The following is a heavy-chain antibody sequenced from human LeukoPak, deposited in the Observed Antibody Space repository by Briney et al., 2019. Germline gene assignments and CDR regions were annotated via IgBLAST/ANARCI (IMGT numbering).Heavy chain of an antibody. Sequence: SETLSLTCTVSGGSISSYYWSWIRQPPGKGLERIGYISSSGSNSFNPSLKSRVTISQDTSKSQLSLKLSSVTAADTAVYYCARHSPYCSGGSCYFDYWGQGTLVTVSS. CDR1: GGSISSYY. V-gene: IGHV4-59*08. D-gene: IGHD2-15*01. J-gene: IGHJ4*02. CDR3: ARHSPYCSGGSCYFDY. CDR2: ISSSGSN.